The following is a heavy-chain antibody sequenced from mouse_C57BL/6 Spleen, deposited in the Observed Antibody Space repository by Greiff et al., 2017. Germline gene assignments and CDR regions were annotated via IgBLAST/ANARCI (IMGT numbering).Heavy chain of an antibody. CDR2: IYPGDGDT. V-gene: IGHV1-80*01. Sequence: QVHVKQSGAELVKPGASVKISCKASGYAFSSYWMNWVKQRPGKGLEWIGQIYPGDGDTNYNGKFKGKATLTADKSSSTAYMQLSSLTSEDSAVYFCARGEAGTGAMDYWGQGTSVTVSS. CDR3: ARGEAGTGAMDY. CDR1: GYAFSSYW. J-gene: IGHJ4*01. D-gene: IGHD4-1*01.